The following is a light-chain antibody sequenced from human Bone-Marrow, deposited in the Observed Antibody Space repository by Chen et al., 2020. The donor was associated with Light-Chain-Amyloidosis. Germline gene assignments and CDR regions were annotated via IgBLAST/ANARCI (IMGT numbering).Light chain of an antibody. V-gene: IGLV1-44*01. CDR3: ETWDDSLKGPT. CDR1: DSNIGDNP. CDR2: NTN. Sequence: QSVLTQPPSTSGTPGQRVTISCSGSDSNIGDNPVNWYQVRGTAPKLLISNTNQRPSGVPDRISGSKSGTSASLTISGLRSEDEADYDCETWDDSLKGPTFGGGTKLTVL. J-gene: IGLJ2*01.